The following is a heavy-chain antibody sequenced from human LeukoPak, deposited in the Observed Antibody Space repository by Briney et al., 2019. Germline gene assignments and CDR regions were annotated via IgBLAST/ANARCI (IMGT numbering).Heavy chain of an antibody. CDR2: DNHNSGGT. V-gene: IGHV1-2*02. D-gene: IGHD3-22*01. CDR3: AREGEVDTMIVGYYFDY. Sequence: GASVKVFCKASGYSFTGHYMHWVRHACGQGLEWMGWDNHNSGGTNYAQKFQGRVTMTRDTSISTPYMELSRLRSGDTAVYYCAREGEVDTMIVGYYFDYWGQGTLVTVSS. J-gene: IGHJ4*02. CDR1: GYSFTGHY.